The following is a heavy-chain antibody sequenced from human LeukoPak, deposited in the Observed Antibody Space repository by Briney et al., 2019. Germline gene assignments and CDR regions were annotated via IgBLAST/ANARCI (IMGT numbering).Heavy chain of an antibody. Sequence: GGSLRLSCAASGFTFSDAWMTWVRQAPGKGLEWVGRIKSKTSGGTTDYTAPVKGRFTISRDDSKNTLYFQMNGLRTEDTAVYYCTALGYPQYFHHWGQGTLVTVSS. D-gene: IGHD2-15*01. V-gene: IGHV3-15*01. CDR3: TALGYPQYFHH. CDR1: GFTFSDAW. J-gene: IGHJ4*02. CDR2: IKSKTSGGTT.